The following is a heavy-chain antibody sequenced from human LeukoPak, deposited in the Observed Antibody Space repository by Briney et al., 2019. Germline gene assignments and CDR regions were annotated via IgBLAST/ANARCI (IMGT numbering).Heavy chain of an antibody. CDR3: ARETLYYYDSSGYGVY. D-gene: IGHD3-22*01. J-gene: IGHJ4*02. CDR2: IKQDGSEK. V-gene: IGHV3-7*01. CDR1: GFTFSSYW. Sequence: GGSLRLSCAASGFTFSSYWMSWVRQAPGKGLEWVANIKQDGSEKYYVDSVKGRFTISRDNAKNSLYLQMNSLRAEDTAVYYCARETLYYYDSSGYGVYWGQGTLVNVSS.